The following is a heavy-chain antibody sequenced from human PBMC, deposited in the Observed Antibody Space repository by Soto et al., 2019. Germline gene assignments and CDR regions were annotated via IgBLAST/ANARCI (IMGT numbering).Heavy chain of an antibody. Sequence: GGSLRLSCAASGFTFSSYAMHWVRQAPGKGLEWVAVISYDGSNKYYADSVKGRFTISRENSKNTLYLQMNSLRAEDTAVYYCAREGQQQLAGEYYYYYYGMDVWGQGTTVTVSS. CDR3: AREGQQQLAGEYYYYYYGMDV. D-gene: IGHD6-13*01. CDR1: GFTFSSYA. V-gene: IGHV3-30-3*01. CDR2: ISYDGSNK. J-gene: IGHJ6*02.